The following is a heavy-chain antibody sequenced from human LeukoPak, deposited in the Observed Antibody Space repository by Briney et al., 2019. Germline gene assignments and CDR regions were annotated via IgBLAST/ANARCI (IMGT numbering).Heavy chain of an antibody. D-gene: IGHD4-17*01. J-gene: IGHJ2*01. Sequence: SETLSLTCTVSGGSISSYYWSWIRQPAGKGLEWIGRIYTSGSTNYNPSLKSRVTMSVDMSKNQFSLKLSSVTAADTAVYYCARDWSAYGDYVWYFDLWGRGTLVTVSS. CDR2: IYTSGST. V-gene: IGHV4-4*07. CDR3: ARDWSAYGDYVWYFDL. CDR1: GGSISSYY.